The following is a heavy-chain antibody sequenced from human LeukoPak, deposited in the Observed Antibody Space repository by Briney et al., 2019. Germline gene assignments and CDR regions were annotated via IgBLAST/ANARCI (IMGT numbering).Heavy chain of an antibody. V-gene: IGHV5-51*01. D-gene: IGHD3-10*01. CDR2: IYPGDSDT. CDR1: GYSFTSYW. CDR3: ARQVVSPYGSGSPSPLDY. J-gene: IGHJ4*02. Sequence: GESLKISCKGSGYSFTSYWIGWVRQMPGKGLEWMGIIYPGDSDTRYSPSFQGQVTISADKSISTAYLQWSSLKASDTAMYYCARQVVSPYGSGSPSPLDYWGRGTLVTVSS.